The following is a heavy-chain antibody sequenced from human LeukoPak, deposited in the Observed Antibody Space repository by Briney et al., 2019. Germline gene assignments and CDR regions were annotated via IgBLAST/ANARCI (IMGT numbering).Heavy chain of an antibody. CDR3: ARGRGWLRSYYYYYMDV. V-gene: IGHV4-34*01. CDR2: INHSGST. Sequence: SETLSLTCAVYGGSFSGYYWSWIRQPPGKGLEWIGEINHSGSTNYNPSLNSRVTISVDTSKNQFSLKLSSVTAADTAVYYCARGRGWLRSYYYYYMDVWGKGTTVTVSS. D-gene: IGHD5-24*01. J-gene: IGHJ6*03. CDR1: GGSFSGYY.